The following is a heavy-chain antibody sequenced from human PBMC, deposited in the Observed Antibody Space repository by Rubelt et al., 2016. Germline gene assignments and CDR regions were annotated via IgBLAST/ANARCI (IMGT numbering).Heavy chain of an antibody. J-gene: IGHJ4*02. CDR1: GYTFTSYG. V-gene: IGHV1-18*01. CDR2: ISAYNGNT. CDR3: ARDLPPFRRYNWNFPLDY. Sequence: QVQLVQSGAEVKKPGASVKVSCKASGYTFTSYGIRWVRQAPGQGLEWMGWISAYNGNTNYAQKLQGRGTMTTATSTSTAYMELRSLRSDEPAGYYCARDLPPFRRYNWNFPLDYWGQGTLVTVSS. D-gene: IGHD1-7*01.